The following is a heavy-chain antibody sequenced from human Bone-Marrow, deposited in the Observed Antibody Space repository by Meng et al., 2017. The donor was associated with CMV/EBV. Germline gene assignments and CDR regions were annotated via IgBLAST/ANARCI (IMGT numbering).Heavy chain of an antibody. CDR1: GFTFSSYW. CDR3: ARGLMLYHVHYYDMDV. D-gene: IGHD2-8*01. Sequence: GSLRLSCAASGFTFSSYWMSWVRQAPGKGLECVANIKQDGSEKYYVDSVKGRFTISRDNAKNSLYLQMKSLRAEDTAVYYCARGLMLYHVHYYDMDVWGQGTTVTVSS. J-gene: IGHJ6*02. CDR2: IKQDGSEK. V-gene: IGHV3-7*01.